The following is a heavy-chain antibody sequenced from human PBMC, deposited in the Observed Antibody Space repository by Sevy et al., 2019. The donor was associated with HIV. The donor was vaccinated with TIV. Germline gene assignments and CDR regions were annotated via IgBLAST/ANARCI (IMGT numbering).Heavy chain of an antibody. Sequence: GGSLRLSCAASGFTFSSYSMNWVHQAPGKGLEWVSSISSSSSYIYYADSVKGRFTISRDNAKNSLYLQMNSLRAEDTAVYYCAREVPWFGELLSVYYYYGMDVWGQGTTVTVSS. V-gene: IGHV3-21*01. CDR2: ISSSSSYI. J-gene: IGHJ6*02. CDR1: GFTFSSYS. CDR3: AREVPWFGELLSVYYYYGMDV. D-gene: IGHD3-10*01.